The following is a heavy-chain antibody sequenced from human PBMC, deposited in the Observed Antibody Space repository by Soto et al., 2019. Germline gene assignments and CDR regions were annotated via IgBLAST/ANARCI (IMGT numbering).Heavy chain of an antibody. CDR1: GFTFSSYA. D-gene: IGHD2-2*01. CDR3: AKGMTDFCDSSGCSPIDY. V-gene: IGHV3-23*01. J-gene: IGHJ4*02. Sequence: EVQLLESGGGLVQPGGSLRLSCAASGFTFSSYAMSWVRQDPGKGLEWVSSISTSGGTTFYADSVKGRFTISRDNSKNTLYLQMNSLRAEDTAGYYCAKGMTDFCDSSGCSPIDYWGQGTLVTVSS. CDR2: ISTSGGTT.